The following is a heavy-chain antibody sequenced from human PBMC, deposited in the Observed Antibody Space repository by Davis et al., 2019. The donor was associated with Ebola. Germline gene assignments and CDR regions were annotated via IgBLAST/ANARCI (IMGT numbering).Heavy chain of an antibody. V-gene: IGHV3-9*01. Sequence: PGGSLRLSCAASGFTFDDYAMHWVRQAPGKGLEWVSGISWNSGSIGYADSVKGRFTISRDNAKNSLYLQMNSLRAEDTALYYCAKDQDSSGWYAVFDYWGQGTLVTVSS. CDR1: GFTFDDYA. J-gene: IGHJ4*02. D-gene: IGHD6-19*01. CDR2: ISWNSGSI. CDR3: AKDQDSSGWYAVFDY.